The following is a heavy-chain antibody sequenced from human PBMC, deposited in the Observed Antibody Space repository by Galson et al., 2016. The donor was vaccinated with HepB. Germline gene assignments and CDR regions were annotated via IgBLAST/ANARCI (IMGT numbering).Heavy chain of an antibody. D-gene: IGHD4-17*01. CDR3: ARMKDPGDYSGLGAFDI. Sequence: SVKVSCKAVGYTFTSFNLHWVRQAPGQGLEWMGVINPTGGSPDYAQKFQGRAAMTGGKSTRTVYKELSSLRSDDTAVYYCARMKDPGDYSGLGAFDIWGQGTVVTVSS. CDR1: GYTFTSFN. J-gene: IGHJ3*02. CDR2: INPTGGSP. V-gene: IGHV1-46*01.